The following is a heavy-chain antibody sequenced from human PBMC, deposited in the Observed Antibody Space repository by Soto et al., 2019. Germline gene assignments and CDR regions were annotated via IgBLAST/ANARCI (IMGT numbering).Heavy chain of an antibody. D-gene: IGHD3-3*01. Sequence: GGSLRLSCAASGFTFSSYGMHWVRQAPGKGLEWVAVISYDGSNKYYADSVKGRFTISRDNSKNTLYLQMNSLRAEDTAVYYCAKEVPYYDFWSGYYQGYFDYWGQGTLVTVSS. CDR2: ISYDGSNK. CDR3: AKEVPYYDFWSGYYQGYFDY. V-gene: IGHV3-30*18. CDR1: GFTFSSYG. J-gene: IGHJ4*02.